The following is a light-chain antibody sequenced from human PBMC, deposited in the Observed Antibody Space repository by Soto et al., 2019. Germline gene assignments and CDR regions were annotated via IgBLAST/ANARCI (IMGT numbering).Light chain of an antibody. Sequence: QSALTQPASVSGSPGQSITISCTGTSSDVGAYNYVSWYQLHPGKAPKLMIYEVSNRPSGVSNRFSGSKSGNTASLPISGLQAEDEADYYCSSYTSSSTLVVFGGGTKLTVL. CDR3: SSYTSSSTLVV. CDR1: SSDVGAYNY. V-gene: IGLV2-14*01. J-gene: IGLJ2*01. CDR2: EVS.